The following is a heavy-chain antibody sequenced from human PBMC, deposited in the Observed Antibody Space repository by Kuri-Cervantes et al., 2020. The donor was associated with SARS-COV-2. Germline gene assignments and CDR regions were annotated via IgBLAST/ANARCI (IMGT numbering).Heavy chain of an antibody. D-gene: IGHD2-2*01. V-gene: IGHV3-30-3*01. Sequence: GGSLRLSCDVSGFLFSADAMHWVRQAPGKGLEWVSVISYDGSNKYYADSVKGRFTISRDNSKNTLYLQMNSLRAEDTAVYYCARANAEVPAAIIQTAYYYYMDVWGKGTTVTVSS. CDR2: ISYDGSNK. CDR3: ARANAEVPAAIIQTAYYYYMDV. J-gene: IGHJ6*03. CDR1: GFLFSADA.